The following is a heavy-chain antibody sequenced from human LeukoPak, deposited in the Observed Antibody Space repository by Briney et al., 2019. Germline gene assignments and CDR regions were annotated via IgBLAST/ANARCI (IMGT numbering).Heavy chain of an antibody. CDR2: ITSSSTYT. CDR1: GFSFSSYN. V-gene: IGHV3-21*01. Sequence: GGSLRLSCAASGFSFSSYNMNWVRQTPGKGLEWVSSITSSSTYTFYADSVKGRFTISRDNARNSLYLQMNSLRAEDTAVYYCARDPYSGTYGDTYYYHMDVWGKGTTVTISS. CDR3: ARDPYSGTYGDTYYYHMDV. J-gene: IGHJ6*03. D-gene: IGHD1-26*01.